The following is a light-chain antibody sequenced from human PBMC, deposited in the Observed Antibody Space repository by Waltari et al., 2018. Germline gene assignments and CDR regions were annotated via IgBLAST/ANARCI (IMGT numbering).Light chain of an antibody. CDR1: ATVTSH. J-gene: IGKJ1*01. CDR2: DVS. CDR3: QQYYEWQT. Sequence: EIVMTQSPAVLSVSPGQRAPLPCRASATVTSHLAWYQQKPGQAPRLLIYDVSTRAAGIPARFSGSGSETEFTLTVTSLQSEDCAVYYCQQYYEWQTFGPGTKVEIK. V-gene: IGKV3D-15*01.